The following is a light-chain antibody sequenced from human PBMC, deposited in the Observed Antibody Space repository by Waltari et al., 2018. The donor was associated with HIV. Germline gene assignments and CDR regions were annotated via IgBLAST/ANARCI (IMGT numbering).Light chain of an antibody. J-gene: IGLJ2*01. Sequence: QSALTQPASVSGSPRQSITISCTGTSSDIGNYNLVSWYQQHPGKAPKLIIYEGIKRPSGVSNRISGSKSANTASLTISGLQAEDEADYFCSSYGGSSNWLFGGGTKLTVL. CDR2: EGI. CDR1: SSDIGNYNL. CDR3: SSYGGSSNWL. V-gene: IGLV2-23*01.